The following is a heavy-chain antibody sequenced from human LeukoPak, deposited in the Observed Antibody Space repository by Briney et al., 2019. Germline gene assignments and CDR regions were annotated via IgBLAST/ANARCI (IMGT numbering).Heavy chain of an antibody. J-gene: IGHJ4*02. D-gene: IGHD6-13*01. CDR1: GGSISSYY. Sequence: SETLSLTCTVSGGSISSYYWSWIRQPPGKGLEWIGYIYYSGSTNYNPSLKSRVTISVDTSKNQFSLKLSSVTAADTAVYYCARDGIAAAGTVLLGYLDYWGQGTLVSVSS. CDR2: IYYSGST. V-gene: IGHV4-59*01. CDR3: ARDGIAAAGTVLLGYLDY.